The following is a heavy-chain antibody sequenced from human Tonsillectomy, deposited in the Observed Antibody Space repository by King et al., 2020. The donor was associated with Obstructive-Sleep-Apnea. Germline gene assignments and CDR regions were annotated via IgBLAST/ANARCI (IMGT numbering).Heavy chain of an antibody. CDR3: ARDVRITMVRGVITQTFYFDY. J-gene: IGHJ4*02. CDR1: GFIFSSYW. D-gene: IGHD3-10*01. CDR2: IKQDGSEK. Sequence: VQLVESGGGLVQPGGSLRLSCAASGFIFSSYWMSWVRQAPGKGLEWVANIKQDGSEKYYVGSVKGRFTISRDDAKNSLDLQMNSRRAEDTAVYYCARDVRITMVRGVITQTFYFDYWGQGTLVTVSS. V-gene: IGHV3-7*01.